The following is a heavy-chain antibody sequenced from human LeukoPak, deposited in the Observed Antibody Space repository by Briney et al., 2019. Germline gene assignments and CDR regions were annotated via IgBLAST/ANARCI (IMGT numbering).Heavy chain of an antibody. CDR1: GYSISSGYY. D-gene: IGHD4-11*01. CDR2: VFHTGSS. CDR3: ARGISTTGHDY. V-gene: IGHV4-38-2*01. Sequence: KPSETLSLTCAVSGYSISSGYYWGWIRPPPGKGPEWIGSVFHTGSSYYIPSLKSRVTISVDTSKNQSSLEVSSVTAADTAIYYCARGISTTGHDYWGPGTLVTAAS. J-gene: IGHJ4*02.